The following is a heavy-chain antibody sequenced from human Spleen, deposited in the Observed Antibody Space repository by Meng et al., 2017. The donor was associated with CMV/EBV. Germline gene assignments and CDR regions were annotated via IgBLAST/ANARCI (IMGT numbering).Heavy chain of an antibody. D-gene: IGHD6-19*01. CDR2: IYHSGST. J-gene: IGHJ4*02. CDR1: GGSFSGYD. Sequence: QVKIQQWCAGLLKPSETLSLTCAVDGGSFSGYDWSWIRQPPGKGLEWIGEIYHSGSTNYNPSLKSRVTISVDKSKNQFSLKLSSVTAADTAVYYCASFPPPGKQWLVTDYWGQGTLVTVSS. CDR3: ASFPPPGKQWLVTDY. V-gene: IGHV4-34*01.